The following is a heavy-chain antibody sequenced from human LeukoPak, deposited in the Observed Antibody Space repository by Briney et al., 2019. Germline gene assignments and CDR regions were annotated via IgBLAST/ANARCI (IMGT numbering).Heavy chain of an antibody. CDR3: ATGSIIVGATGFDY. V-gene: IGHV1-18*04. J-gene: IGHJ4*02. CDR2: ISAYNGNT. D-gene: IGHD1-26*01. Sequence: ASVKVSCKASGYTFTGYYMHWVRQAPGQGLEWMGWISAYNGNTNYAQKLQGRVTMTTDTSTSTAYMELRSLRSEDTAVYYCATGSIIVGATGFDYWGQGTLITVSS. CDR1: GYTFTGYY.